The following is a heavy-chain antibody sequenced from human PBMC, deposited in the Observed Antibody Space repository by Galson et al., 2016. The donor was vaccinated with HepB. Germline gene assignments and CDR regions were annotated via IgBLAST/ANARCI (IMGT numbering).Heavy chain of an antibody. J-gene: IGHJ5*02. Sequence: QSGAEVKKPGESLKISCQGSGYSFAKYWIVWVRQMPGKGLEWMGIIYPGDSDTTYSPSFQGQVTIPADKSISTAYLQWSSLKASDTAMYYCARQVGATHYHWGQGTLVTVSS. CDR3: ARQVGATHYH. CDR1: GYSFAKYW. CDR2: IYPGDSDT. D-gene: IGHD1-26*01. V-gene: IGHV5-51*01.